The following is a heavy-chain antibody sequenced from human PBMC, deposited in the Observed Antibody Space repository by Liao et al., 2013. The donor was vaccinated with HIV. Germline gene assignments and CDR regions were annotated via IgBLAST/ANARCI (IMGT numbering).Heavy chain of an antibody. D-gene: IGHD6-13*01. CDR1: GGSISSSTYY. CDR3: AREVAGAVDY. Sequence: QLQLQESGPGLVKPSETLSLTCIVSGGSISSSTYYWGWVRQPPGKGLEWIGSIYYSGSTYYNPSLKSRVTMSVDTSKNQFSLRLSSVTAADTAVYYCAREVAGAVDYWGQDPWXPSP. J-gene: IGHJ4*01. CDR2: IYYSGST. V-gene: IGHV4-39*07.